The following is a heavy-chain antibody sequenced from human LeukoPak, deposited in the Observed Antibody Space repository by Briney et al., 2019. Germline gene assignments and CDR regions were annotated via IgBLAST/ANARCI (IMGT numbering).Heavy chain of an antibody. CDR2: ISAYNGNT. CDR1: GYTFTSYG. CDR3: ARDTESPLGYCTNGVCLGDY. Sequence: ASVKVSCKASGYTFTSYGISWVQQAPGQGLEWMGWISAYNGNTNYAQKLQGRVTMTTDTSTSTAYMELRSLRSDDTAVYYCARDTESPLGYCTNGVCLGDYWGQGTLVTVSS. D-gene: IGHD2-8*01. J-gene: IGHJ4*02. V-gene: IGHV1-18*01.